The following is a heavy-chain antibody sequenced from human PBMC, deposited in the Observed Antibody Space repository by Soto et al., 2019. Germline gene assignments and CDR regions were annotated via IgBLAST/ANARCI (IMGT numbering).Heavy chain of an antibody. J-gene: IGHJ4*02. V-gene: IGHV3-48*02. CDR1: GVTFSDSS. CDR3: ARDKKWAFDY. Sequence: SLRLSCAASGVTFSDSSINWVRQAPGKGLEWVSYISGSSKTIYYADSVKGRFTISRDNAKNSVYLQMNSLRDEDTAVYYCARDKKWAFDYWGQGALVTVSS. D-gene: IGHD1-26*01. CDR2: ISGSSKTI.